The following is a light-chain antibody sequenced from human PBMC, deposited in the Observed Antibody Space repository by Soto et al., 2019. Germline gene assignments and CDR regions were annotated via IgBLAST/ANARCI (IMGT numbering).Light chain of an antibody. CDR3: QQYVSSST. V-gene: IGKV3-11*01. J-gene: IGKJ5*01. Sequence: EIVLTQSLATLSLSTGERATLSCRASQSVSSYLAWYQQKPGQAPRLLIYDASNRATGIPARFSGSGSGTDFTLTISSLEPEDFAVYYCQQYVSSSTFGQGTRLEIK. CDR2: DAS. CDR1: QSVSSY.